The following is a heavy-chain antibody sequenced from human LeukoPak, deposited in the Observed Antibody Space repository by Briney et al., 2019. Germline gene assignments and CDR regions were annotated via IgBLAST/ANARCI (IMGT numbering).Heavy chain of an antibody. CDR2: IIPIFGTA. D-gene: IGHD5-18*01. CDR1: GGTFSNYA. J-gene: IGHJ4*02. CDR3: ASKRGYSYGLDY. V-gene: IGHV1-69*13. Sequence: GASVKVSCKASGGTFSNYAISSVRQAPGQGLEWMGGIIPIFGTANYAQKFQGRVTITADESTSTGYMELSSLRSEDTAVYYCASKRGYSYGLDYWGQGTLVTVSS.